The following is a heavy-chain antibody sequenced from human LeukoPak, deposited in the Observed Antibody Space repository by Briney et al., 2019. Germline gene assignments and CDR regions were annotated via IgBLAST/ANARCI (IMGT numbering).Heavy chain of an antibody. D-gene: IGHD3-9*01. J-gene: IGHJ5*02. CDR3: ATLTMSRLGIIPPAS. Sequence: SETLSLTCSVSGASTTNSRYYWVWIRQPPGKGLEWIGSVSYKGVTYYGPSFRSRFAISIDTSRDQFSLSLASVTAADTAVYYCATLTMSRLGIIPPASWGQGTLVTVSS. CDR2: VSYKGVT. CDR1: GASTTNSRYY. V-gene: IGHV4-39*01.